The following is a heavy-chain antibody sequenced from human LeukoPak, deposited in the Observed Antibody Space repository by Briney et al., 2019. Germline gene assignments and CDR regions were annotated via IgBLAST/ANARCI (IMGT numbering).Heavy chain of an antibody. Sequence: GGSLRLSCAASGFLFSKYWMTWVRQAPGKGLEWVANIKEDDSEIYYVESVKGRFTISRDNAKKSLYLEMNSLRAEDTAVYYCARDLLGYRFHYFDYWGQGTLVTVSS. V-gene: IGHV3-7*01. CDR2: IKEDDSEI. D-gene: IGHD5-12*01. CDR3: ARDLLGYRFHYFDY. J-gene: IGHJ4*02. CDR1: GFLFSKYW.